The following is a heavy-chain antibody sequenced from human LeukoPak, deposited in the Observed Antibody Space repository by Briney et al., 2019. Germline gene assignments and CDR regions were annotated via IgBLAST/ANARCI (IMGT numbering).Heavy chain of an antibody. CDR3: ARVVEGAFDI. CDR1: GGTFSSYT. Sequence: GASVKVSCKASGGTFSSYTISWVRQAPGQGLEWMGGIIPVFGTSNYAQKFQGRVMITTDESTSTVYMELSSPRSEDTAVYYCARVVEGAFDIWGQGTMVTVSS. V-gene: IGHV1-69*05. D-gene: IGHD2-15*01. CDR2: IIPVFGTS. J-gene: IGHJ3*02.